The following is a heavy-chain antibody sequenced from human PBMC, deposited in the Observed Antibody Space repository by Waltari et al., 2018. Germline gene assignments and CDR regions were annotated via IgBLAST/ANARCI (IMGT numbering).Heavy chain of an antibody. J-gene: IGHJ5*02. Sequence: EEQLVESGGDLVKPGGSLRLSCAGPGFTFSSYSMNWVRQAPGKGLELVSDIISTGHYIYYADSVRGRFTISSDNSNNSLYLKMNNLGADDTAIYYCARGFWFTTVTTFTWFDPWGQGTLVTVSS. CDR1: GFTFSSYS. CDR3: ARGFWFTTVTTFTWFDP. CDR2: IISTGHYI. D-gene: IGHD4-17*01. V-gene: IGHV3-21*01.